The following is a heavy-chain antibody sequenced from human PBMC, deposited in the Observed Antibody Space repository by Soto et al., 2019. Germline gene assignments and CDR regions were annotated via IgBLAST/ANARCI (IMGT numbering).Heavy chain of an antibody. J-gene: IGHJ4*02. CDR3: ARYLYRSSLDY. Sequence: QVQLVESGGGVAQPGGSLRLSCATSGFSFRSYGMQGVRQAPGTGLEWLALIWHDGSNKYYADSVKGSFSISRDTPSNTLYLQMNSLRGEDTAVYYCARYLYRSSLDYWGQGTLVTVSS. V-gene: IGHV3-33*01. D-gene: IGHD2-2*01. CDR2: IWHDGSNK. CDR1: GFSFRSYG.